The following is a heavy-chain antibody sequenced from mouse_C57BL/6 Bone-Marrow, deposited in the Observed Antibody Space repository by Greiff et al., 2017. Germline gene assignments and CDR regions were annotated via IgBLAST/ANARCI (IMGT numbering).Heavy chain of an antibody. CDR2: INPYNGDT. CDR3: ARTTVVYWYFDV. D-gene: IGHD1-1*01. CDR1: GYSFTGYF. Sequence: DVQLQESGPELVKPGDSVKISCKASGYSFTGYFMNWVMQSHGKSLEWIGRINPYNGDTFYNQKFKGKATLTVDKSSSTAHMELRSLTSEDSAVYYCARTTVVYWYFDVWGTGTTVTVSS. J-gene: IGHJ1*03. V-gene: IGHV1-20*01.